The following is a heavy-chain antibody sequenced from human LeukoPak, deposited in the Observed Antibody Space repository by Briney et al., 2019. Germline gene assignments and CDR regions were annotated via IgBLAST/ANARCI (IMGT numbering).Heavy chain of an antibody. J-gene: IGHJ4*02. D-gene: IGHD5-24*01. CDR3: AKDLRRDGSTDY. CDR1: GFTFNTYV. CDR2: IRDSGSST. V-gene: IGHV3-23*01. Sequence: GGSLRLSCAASGFTFNTYVMSWVRQAPGKGLEWVSAIRDSGSSTHYADSVKGRFTISRDNSKNTLYLQMNSLRAEDTAVYYCAKDLRRDGSTDYWGQGTLVTVSS.